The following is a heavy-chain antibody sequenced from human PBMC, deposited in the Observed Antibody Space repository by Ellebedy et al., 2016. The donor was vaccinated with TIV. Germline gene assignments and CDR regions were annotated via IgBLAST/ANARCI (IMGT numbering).Heavy chain of an antibody. CDR3: ARSRGYHLTNSFDY. J-gene: IGHJ4*02. CDR2: ITGMFGTA. D-gene: IGHD5-12*01. CDR1: GGPFSSSA. Sequence: SVKVSCKASGGPFSSSAISWVRQAPGQGLEWMGGITGMFGTANYAQKFQGRVSITADELTSTAYMELSSLRSEDTAVNYCARSRGYHLTNSFDYWGQGTLVTVSS. V-gene: IGHV1-69*13.